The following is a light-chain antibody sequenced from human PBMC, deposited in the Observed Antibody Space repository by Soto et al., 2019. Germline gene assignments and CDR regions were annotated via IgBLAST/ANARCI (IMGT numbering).Light chain of an antibody. Sequence: QSALTQPASVSGSPGQSITISCTGTSSYVETYNLVSWYQQHPGKVPKLIIYEVSKRPSGVSNRFSGSKSGKTASLTISGLHADDEADYYCCSYAGSSTVFGTGTKLTVL. V-gene: IGLV2-23*02. CDR1: SSYVETYNL. CDR2: EVS. J-gene: IGLJ1*01. CDR3: CSYAGSSTV.